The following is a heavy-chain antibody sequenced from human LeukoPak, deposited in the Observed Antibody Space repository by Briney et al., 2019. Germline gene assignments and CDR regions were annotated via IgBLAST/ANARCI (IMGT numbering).Heavy chain of an antibody. CDR1: GFTFSSYA. V-gene: IGHV3-30*04. CDR3: ARDLPSMVRGIMDV. CDR2: ISYDGSNK. Sequence: GGSLRLSCAASGFTFSSYAMHWVRQAPGKGLEWVAVISYDGSNKYYADSVKGRFTISRDNSKNSLYLQMNSLRAEDTAVYYCARDLPSMVRGIMDVWGKGTTVTVSS. J-gene: IGHJ6*04. D-gene: IGHD3-10*01.